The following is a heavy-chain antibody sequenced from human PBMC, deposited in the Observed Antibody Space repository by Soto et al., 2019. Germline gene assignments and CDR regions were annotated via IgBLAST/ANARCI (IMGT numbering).Heavy chain of an antibody. CDR1: GFTFSSYW. CDR2: INSDGSTT. J-gene: IGHJ3*02. D-gene: IGHD2-2*01. V-gene: IGHV3-74*01. CDR3: ARIRVGHYAFDI. Sequence: EVQLVESGGGLVQPGGSLRLSCAASGFTFSSYWMHWVRQAPGKGLVWVSRINSDGSTTTYADSVKGRFTISRDNAKNTLYLQMNSLTAEDTAVYYCARIRVGHYAFDIWGQGTMVNVSS.